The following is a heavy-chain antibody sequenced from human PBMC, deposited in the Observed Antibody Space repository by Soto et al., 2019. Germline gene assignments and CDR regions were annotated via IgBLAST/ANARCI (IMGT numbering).Heavy chain of an antibody. Sequence: SETLSLTCTVSGGSISSGDYYWSWIRQPPGKGLEWIGYISNSGTAYYNPSLKSRVTISVDTSKNQFSLKLSSVTVADTAVYSCSRDAWSVVCRTLIFGGLDLLGQGATVTLFS. CDR1: GGSISSGDYY. CDR2: ISNSGTA. J-gene: IGHJ6*02. CDR3: SRDAWSVVCRTLIFGGLDL. V-gene: IGHV4-30-4*01. D-gene: IGHD3-10*02.